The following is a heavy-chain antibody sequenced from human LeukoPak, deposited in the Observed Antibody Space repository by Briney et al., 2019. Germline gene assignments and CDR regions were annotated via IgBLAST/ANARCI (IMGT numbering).Heavy chain of an antibody. V-gene: IGHV3-21*01. D-gene: IGHD4-17*01. Sequence: GGSLRHCYAASGFTFSSELVNWVPQATGRGVEWVSSISSSSYIYYADSVKGRFTISRDNAKTSLYLQMNSLRAEDTAVYYCARRRGGDGVYFDYWGQGTLVTVSS. CDR1: GFTFSSEL. CDR2: ISSSSYI. CDR3: ARRRGGDGVYFDY. J-gene: IGHJ4*02.